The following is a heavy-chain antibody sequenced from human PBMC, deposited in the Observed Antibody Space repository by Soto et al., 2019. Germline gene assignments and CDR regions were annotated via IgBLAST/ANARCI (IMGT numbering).Heavy chain of an antibody. CDR2: ISYDGSNK. D-gene: IGHD3-3*01. CDR3: AKDPSDYDFWSGALYGMDV. CDR1: GFTFSSYG. Sequence: GGSLRLSCAASGFTFSSYGMHWVRQAPGKGLEWVAVISYDGSNKYYADSVKGRFTISRDNSKNTLYLQMNSLGAEDTAVYYCAKDPSDYDFWSGALYGMDVWGQGTTVTVSS. V-gene: IGHV3-30*18. J-gene: IGHJ6*02.